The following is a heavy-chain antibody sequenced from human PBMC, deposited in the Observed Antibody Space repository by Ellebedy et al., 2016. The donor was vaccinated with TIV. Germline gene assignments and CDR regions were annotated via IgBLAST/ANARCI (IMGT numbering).Heavy chain of an antibody. CDR1: GGSFSGYY. V-gene: IGHV4-34*01. D-gene: IGHD2/OR15-2a*01. Sequence: SETLSLTXAVYGGSFSGYYWSWIRQPPGKGLEWIGEINHSGSTNYNPSLKSRVTISVDTSKNQFSLKLSSVTAADTAVYYCVSTAPYYYYMDVWGKGTTVTVSS. CDR2: INHSGST. J-gene: IGHJ6*03. CDR3: VSTAPYYYYMDV.